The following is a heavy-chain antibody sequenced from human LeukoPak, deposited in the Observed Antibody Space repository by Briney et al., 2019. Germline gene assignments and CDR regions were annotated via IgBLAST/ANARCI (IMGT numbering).Heavy chain of an antibody. Sequence: PGRSLRLSCTASGFSFGDYAMSWFRQAPGKGLEWVSFIRSKIYGATTEYAASVKGRFTISRDDSKSIAYLQMSSLKTEDTAVYYCTRCDYGDYGHQPPAMDYWGQGTLVSVSS. CDR3: TRCDYGDYGHQPPAMDY. V-gene: IGHV3-49*03. D-gene: IGHD4-17*01. CDR1: GFSFGDYA. J-gene: IGHJ4*02. CDR2: IRSKIYGATT.